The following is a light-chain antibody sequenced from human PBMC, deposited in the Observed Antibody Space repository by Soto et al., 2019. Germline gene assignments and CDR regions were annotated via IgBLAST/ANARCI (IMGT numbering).Light chain of an antibody. CDR3: QQYKNYATWT. CDR1: QSVSTG. CDR2: NAS. Sequence: DIQMTQSPSSVSASVGDRVTITCRASQSVSTGLAWYQQKPGKAPKVLIWNASSLQRGVPSRFSGSGSGTEFTLTISSLQPDDFATYYCQQYKNYATWTFGQGTKVDI. V-gene: IGKV1-5*01. J-gene: IGKJ1*01.